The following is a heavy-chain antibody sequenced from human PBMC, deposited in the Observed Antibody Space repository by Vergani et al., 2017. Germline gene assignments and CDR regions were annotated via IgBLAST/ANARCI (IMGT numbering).Heavy chain of an antibody. V-gene: IGHV3-23*04. CDR1: GFTFSSYA. CDR2: ITYNGGRT. J-gene: IGHJ4*02. Sequence: EVQLVESGGGLVQPGGSLRLSCAASGFTFSSYAMSWVRQAPGKGLEWVSTITYNGGRTYYADSVTGRFTISRDNSKNTLFLQLKTLRAEDTGVYYCAKDYNIMGALHYWGQGTLVAVSS. CDR3: AKDYNIMGALHY. D-gene: IGHD5-12*01.